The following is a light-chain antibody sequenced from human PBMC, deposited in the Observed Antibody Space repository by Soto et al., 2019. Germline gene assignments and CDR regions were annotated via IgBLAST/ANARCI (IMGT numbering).Light chain of an antibody. Sequence: QSALTQPASVSGSPGQSITISCTGTSSDVGGYNYVSWYQQHPGKAPKLMIYDVSNRPSGVSNRFSGSKSGNTASLTISGLQAEDEADYYCSSYTSSTTLVLGPVTKVTV. V-gene: IGLV2-14*01. J-gene: IGLJ1*01. CDR2: DVS. CDR1: SSDVGGYNY. CDR3: SSYTSSTTLV.